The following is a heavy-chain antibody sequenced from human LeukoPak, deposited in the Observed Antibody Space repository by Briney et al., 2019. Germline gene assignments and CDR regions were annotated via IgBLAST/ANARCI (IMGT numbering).Heavy chain of an antibody. CDR1: GGSISSYY. J-gene: IGHJ6*03. Sequence: SETLSLTCTVSGGSISSYYWGWIRQPPGKGLEWIGSIYYSGSTYYNPSLKSRVTISVDTSKNQFSLKLSSVTAADTAVYYCSGRAFYYYYMDVWGKGTTVTVSS. V-gene: IGHV4-39*01. CDR2: IYYSGST. D-gene: IGHD5-12*01. CDR3: SGRAFYYYYMDV.